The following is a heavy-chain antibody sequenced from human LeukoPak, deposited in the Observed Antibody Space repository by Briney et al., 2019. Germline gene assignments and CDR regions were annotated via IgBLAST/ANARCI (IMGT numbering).Heavy chain of an antibody. CDR1: GFSFDDHG. D-gene: IGHD1-26*01. CDR2: ITWNGGST. J-gene: IGHJ4*02. V-gene: IGHV3-20*04. Sequence: PGGSLRLSCAASGFSFDDHGMHWVRQAPGKGLEWDSGITWNGGSTGYADSVKGRFTISRDNAKNSLYLQMSSLRAEDTALYYCARDRSYGAFASWGQGTLVTVSS. CDR3: ARDRSYGAFAS.